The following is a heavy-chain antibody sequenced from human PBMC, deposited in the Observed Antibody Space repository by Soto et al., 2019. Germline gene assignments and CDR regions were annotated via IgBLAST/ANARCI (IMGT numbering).Heavy chain of an antibody. CDR3: AIRSGWELRLDYYYGMDG. J-gene: IGHJ6*04. V-gene: IGHV1-69*13. CDR2: IIPIFGTA. CDR1: GGTFSSYA. D-gene: IGHD1-26*01. Sequence: GASVKVSCKASGGTFSSYAISWVRQAPGQGLEWMGGIIPIFGTANYAQKFQGRVTITADESTSTAYMELSSLRSEDTAVYYCAIRSGWELRLDYYYGMDGWGKGTTVTVPS.